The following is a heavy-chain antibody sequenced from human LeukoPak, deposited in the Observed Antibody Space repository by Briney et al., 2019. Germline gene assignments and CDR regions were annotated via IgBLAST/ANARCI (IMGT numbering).Heavy chain of an antibody. Sequence: GGSLRLSCAASGFTFSDYYMSWIRQAPGKGLEWVSYISSSGATIYYADSVKGRFTISRDNAKNSLYLQMNSLRAEDTAVYYCAREVEVPGAPYYFDYWGQGTLVTVSS. CDR2: ISSSGATI. V-gene: IGHV3-11*01. J-gene: IGHJ4*02. D-gene: IGHD2-2*01. CDR1: GFTFSDYY. CDR3: AREVEVPGAPYYFDY.